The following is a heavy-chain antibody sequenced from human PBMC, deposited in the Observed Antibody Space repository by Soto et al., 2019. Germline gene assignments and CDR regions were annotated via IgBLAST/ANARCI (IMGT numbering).Heavy chain of an antibody. J-gene: IGHJ6*02. CDR3: AKDGVHYDFWSGYLIPDYYYYGMDV. CDR2: ISGSGGST. V-gene: IGHV3-23*01. D-gene: IGHD3-3*01. CDR1: GFTFSSYA. Sequence: PGGSLRLSCAASGFTFSSYAMSWVRQAPGKGLEWVSAISGSGGSTYYADSVKGRFTISRDNSKNTLYLQMNSLRAEDTAVYYCAKDGVHYDFWSGYLIPDYYYYGMDVWGQGTTVTVSS.